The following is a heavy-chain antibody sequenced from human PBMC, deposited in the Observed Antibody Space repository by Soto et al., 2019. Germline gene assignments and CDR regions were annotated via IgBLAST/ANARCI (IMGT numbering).Heavy chain of an antibody. J-gene: IGHJ4*02. V-gene: IGHV3-9*01. CDR1: GFTFDDYA. CDR3: AKDVYCSGVSCYSGFDY. D-gene: IGHD2-15*01. Sequence: DVQLVESGGGLVQPGRSLRLSCAASGFTFDDYAMHWVRQAPGKGLEWVSGSSWNSGSIGYADSVKGRFTISRDNAKNSLYLQMNSLRAEDTALYFCAKDVYCSGVSCYSGFDYWGQGTLVTVSS. CDR2: SSWNSGSI.